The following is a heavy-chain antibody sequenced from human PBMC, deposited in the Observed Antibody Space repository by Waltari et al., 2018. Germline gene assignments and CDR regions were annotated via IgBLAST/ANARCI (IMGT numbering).Heavy chain of an antibody. J-gene: IGHJ6*02. CDR2: INPNSGGT. V-gene: IGHV1-2*02. CDR3: AREATIVGQYGMDV. D-gene: IGHD5-12*01. CDR1: GYTFTGYY. Sequence: QVQLVQSGAEVKKPGASVKVSCKAAGYTFTGYYMHWVRQDPGQGLEWMGWINPNSGGTNYAQKFQGRGTMTRETSISTAYMELSRLRSDDTAVYYCAREATIVGQYGMDVWGQGTTVTVSS.